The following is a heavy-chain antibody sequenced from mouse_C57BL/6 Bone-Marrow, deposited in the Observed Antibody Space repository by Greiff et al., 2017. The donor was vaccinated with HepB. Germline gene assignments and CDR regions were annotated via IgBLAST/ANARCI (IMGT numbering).Heavy chain of an antibody. V-gene: IGHV1-53*01. Sequence: QVQLQQSGPELVKPGASVKISCKASGYAFSSSWMNWVKQRPGQGLEWIGNINPSNGGTNYNEKFKSKATLTVDKSSSTAYMQLSSLTSEDSAVYYCASPRQLRLVWFAYWGQGTLVTVSA. CDR3: ASPRQLRLVWFAY. J-gene: IGHJ3*01. CDR2: INPSNGGT. D-gene: IGHD3-2*02. CDR1: GYAFSSSW.